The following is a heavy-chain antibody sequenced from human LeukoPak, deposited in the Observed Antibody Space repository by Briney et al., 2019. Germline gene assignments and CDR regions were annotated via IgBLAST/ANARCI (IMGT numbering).Heavy chain of an antibody. Sequence: GGSLRLSCAASGFTFSDYYMSWIRQAPGKGLEWVSYISTSGSDTYYADSVKGRFTTSRDNAKNSLYLQMNSLRAEDTAVYYCARVGLIAAAGTPDYWGQGTLVTVFS. D-gene: IGHD6-13*01. CDR3: ARVGLIAAAGTPDY. CDR1: GFTFSDYY. CDR2: ISTSGSDT. V-gene: IGHV3-11*06. J-gene: IGHJ4*02.